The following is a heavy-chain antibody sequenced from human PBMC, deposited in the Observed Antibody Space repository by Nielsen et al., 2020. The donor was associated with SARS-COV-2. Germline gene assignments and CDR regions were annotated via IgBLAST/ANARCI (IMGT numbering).Heavy chain of an antibody. J-gene: IGHJ6*02. V-gene: IGHV1-58*01. CDR1: GFTFTSSA. Sequence: SVKVSCKASGFTFTSSAVQWVRQARGQRLEWIGWIVVGSGNTNYAQKFQERVTITRDMSTSTAYMELSSLRSEDTAVYYCAAEAIQLWPLRYYYYGMDVWGQGTTVTVSS. D-gene: IGHD5-18*01. CDR3: AAEAIQLWPLRYYYYGMDV. CDR2: IVVGSGNT.